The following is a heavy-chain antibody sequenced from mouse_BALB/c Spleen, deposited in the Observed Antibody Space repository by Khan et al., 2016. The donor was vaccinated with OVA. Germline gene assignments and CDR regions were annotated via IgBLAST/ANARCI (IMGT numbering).Heavy chain of an antibody. D-gene: IGHD1-1*01. V-gene: IGHV1S136*01. CDR3: ARDQYYGSNWFAY. CDR2: INPYNDGT. Sequence: VQLKESGPELVKPGASVKMSCKASGYTFTSYVMHWVKQKPGQGLEWIGYINPYNDGTKYNEKFKGKATLTSDKSSSTAYMELSSLTSEDSAVYYCARDQYYGSNWFAYWGQGTLVTVSA. J-gene: IGHJ3*01. CDR1: GYTFTSYV.